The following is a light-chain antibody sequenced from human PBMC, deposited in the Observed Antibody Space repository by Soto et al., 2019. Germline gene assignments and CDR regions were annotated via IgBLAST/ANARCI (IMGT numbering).Light chain of an antibody. V-gene: IGLV2-14*01. CDR3: SSYTSTNTLI. CDR2: DVS. CDR1: SSDVGSYNY. Sequence: QSALTQPASVSGSPGQSITISCTGTSSDVGSYNYVSWYQQNPGKAPKLIIHDVSNRPSGVSNRFSGSKSGNTASLTISGLQAEDEANYYCSSYTSTNTLIIGGGTKLTVL. J-gene: IGLJ2*01.